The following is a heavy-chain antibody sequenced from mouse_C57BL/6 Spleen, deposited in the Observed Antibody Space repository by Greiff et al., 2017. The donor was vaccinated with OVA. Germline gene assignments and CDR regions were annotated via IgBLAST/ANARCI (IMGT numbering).Heavy chain of an antibody. D-gene: IGHD2-2*01. CDR3: ARKNGYDRFAMDY. J-gene: IGHJ4*01. Sequence: EVNVVESGGGLVKPGGSLKLSCAASGFTFSDYGMHWVRQAPEKGLEWVAYISSGSSTIYYADTVKGRFTISRDNAKNTLFLQMTSLRSEDTAMYYCARKNGYDRFAMDYWGQGTSVTVSS. CDR2: ISSGSSTI. CDR1: GFTFSDYG. V-gene: IGHV5-17*01.